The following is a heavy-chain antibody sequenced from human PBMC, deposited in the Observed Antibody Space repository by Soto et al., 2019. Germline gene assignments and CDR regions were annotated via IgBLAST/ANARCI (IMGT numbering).Heavy chain of an antibody. J-gene: IGHJ6*02. V-gene: IGHV1-69*01. Sequence: QVQLVQSGAEVKKPGSSVKVSCKASGGTFSSYAISWVRQAPGQGLEWMGGIIPIFGTANYAQKFQGRVTITADESTSTYYMELSRLRAEDTAVYYGARDLENPTTYYYYGMDVWGQGTTVTVSS. CDR3: ARDLENPTTYYYYGMDV. CDR1: GGTFSSYA. CDR2: IIPIFGTA. D-gene: IGHD1-26*01.